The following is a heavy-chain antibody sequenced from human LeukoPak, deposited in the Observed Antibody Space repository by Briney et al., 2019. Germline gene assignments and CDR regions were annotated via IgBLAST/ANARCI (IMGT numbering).Heavy chain of an antibody. CDR2: IIPIFGTA. CDR1: GGSFSSDA. D-gene: IGHD2-15*01. V-gene: IGHV1-69*06. J-gene: IGHJ5*02. Sequence: SVKVSCKASGGSFSSDALSWVRQAPGQGLEWMGGIIPIFGTANYAQKFQDRVTITADKSTTTAYMELSSLRSEDTAVYYCARGLGYCTGGNCYDGWFAPWGKGTLVIVSS. CDR3: ARGLGYCTGGNCYDGWFAP.